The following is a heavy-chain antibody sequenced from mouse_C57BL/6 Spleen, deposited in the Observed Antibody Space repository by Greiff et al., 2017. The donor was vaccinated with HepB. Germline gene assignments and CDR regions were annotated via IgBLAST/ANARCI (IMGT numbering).Heavy chain of an antibody. CDR1: GYTFTSYW. J-gene: IGHJ3*01. CDR3: ARAEDGYLAWFAY. V-gene: IGHV1-64*01. CDR2: IHPNSGST. Sequence: QVQLQQPGAELVKPGASVKLSCKASGYTFTSYWMHWVKQRPGQGLEWIGMIHPNSGSTNYNEKFKSKATLTVDKSSSTAYMQLSSLTSEDSAVYYCARAEDGYLAWFAYRGQGTLVTVSA. D-gene: IGHD2-3*01.